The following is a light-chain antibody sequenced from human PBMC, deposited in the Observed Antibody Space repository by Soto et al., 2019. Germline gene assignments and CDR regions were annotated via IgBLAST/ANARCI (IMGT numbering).Light chain of an antibody. CDR2: AAS. CDR1: QDIATY. CDR3: QQYDNLPLT. J-gene: IGKJ4*01. V-gene: IGKV1-33*01. Sequence: DIQMTQSPSSLSASVGNRVTITCQASQDIATYLNWYQQKPGKAPNLLIYAASTLQSGVPSRFSGSGSGTDFTFTISSLQPEDIATYYCQQYDNLPLTFGGGTKVDIK.